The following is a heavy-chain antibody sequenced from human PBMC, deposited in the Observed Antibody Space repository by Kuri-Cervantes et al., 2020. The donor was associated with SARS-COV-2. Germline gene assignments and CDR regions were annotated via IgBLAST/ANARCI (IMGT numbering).Heavy chain of an antibody. V-gene: IGHV3-20*01. Sequence: GGSLRLSCAASGFTFDDYGMSWVRQAPGKGLEWVSGINWNGGSTGYADSVKGRFTISRDNAKNSLYLQMNSLRAEDTALYHCARDRRPAAAGTFFDYWGQGTLVTVSS. CDR3: ARDRRPAAAGTFFDY. J-gene: IGHJ4*02. CDR2: INWNGGST. CDR1: GFTFDDYG. D-gene: IGHD6-13*01.